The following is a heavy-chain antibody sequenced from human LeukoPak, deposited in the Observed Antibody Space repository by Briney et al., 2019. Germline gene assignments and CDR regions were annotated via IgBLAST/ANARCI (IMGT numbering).Heavy chain of an antibody. CDR1: GYTFTGYY. Sequence: ASVTVSCKASGYTFTGYYIHWMRQAPGQGLAGMGWINPNSGATYYAQMFQGRVTMTRDTAISTAYMELSSLRSDDTAVYYCARDGERRTPAAAGNGEVNYWGQGTLVTVSS. J-gene: IGHJ4*02. D-gene: IGHD6-13*01. CDR2: INPNSGAT. V-gene: IGHV1-2*02. CDR3: ARDGERRTPAAAGNGEVNY.